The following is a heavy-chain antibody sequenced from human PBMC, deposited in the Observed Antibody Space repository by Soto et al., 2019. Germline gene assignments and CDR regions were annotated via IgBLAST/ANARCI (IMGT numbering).Heavy chain of an antibody. Sequence: ASVKVSCKASGYTFTSYYISWVRQAPGQGLEWMGIINPSGGSTSYAQKFQGRVTMTRDTSTSTVYMELSSLRAEDTAVYYCAKIPCREYCSNTPTAFGIWGQGTMVTVSS. CDR1: GYTFTSYY. D-gene: IGHD2-2*01. V-gene: IGHV1-46*01. CDR2: INPSGGST. J-gene: IGHJ3*02. CDR3: AKIPCREYCSNTPTAFGI.